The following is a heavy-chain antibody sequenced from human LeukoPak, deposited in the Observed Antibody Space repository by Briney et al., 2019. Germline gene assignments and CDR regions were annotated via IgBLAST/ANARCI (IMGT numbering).Heavy chain of an antibody. CDR3: GRRGMGPVDYGGKCDRYYYYYRDV. J-gene: IGHJ6*03. Sequence: SETLSLTCTVSGGSISSYYWSWIRQPPGKGLEWIGYIYTSGSTNYNPSLKSRVTISVDPSKNQFALKLSSVTAADTAVYYCGRRGMGPVDYGGKCDRYYYYYRDVWGKGTTVTVSS. CDR2: IYTSGST. CDR1: GGSISSYY. D-gene: IGHD4-23*01. V-gene: IGHV4-4*09.